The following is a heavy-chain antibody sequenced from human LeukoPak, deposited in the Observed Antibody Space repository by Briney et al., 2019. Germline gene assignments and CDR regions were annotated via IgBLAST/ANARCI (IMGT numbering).Heavy chain of an antibody. CDR2: ISYSGST. Sequence: SETLSLTCTVSGDSISSYFWSWIRQPPGKGLEWIGNISYSGSTKYNPSLKSRVTISLDTSKKQFSLKLSSVTAADTAVYYCARGSDTAMVSGYYMDVWGEGTTVTVS. CDR3: ARGSDTAMVSGYYMDV. J-gene: IGHJ6*03. CDR1: GDSISSYF. D-gene: IGHD5-18*01. V-gene: IGHV4-59*01.